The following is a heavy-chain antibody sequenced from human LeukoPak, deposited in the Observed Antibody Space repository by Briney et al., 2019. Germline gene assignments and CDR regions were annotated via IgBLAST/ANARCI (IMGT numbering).Heavy chain of an antibody. CDR1: GYTFTSYD. Sequence: GASVKVSCKASGYTFTSYDINWVRQATGQGLEWMGGIIPIFGTANYAQKFQGRVTITADESTSTAYMELSSLRSEDTAVYYCASTRGYSYDHTGYCGGDCYYYFDYWGQGTLVTVSS. CDR3: ASTRGYSYDHTGYCGGDCYYYFDY. V-gene: IGHV1-69*13. J-gene: IGHJ4*02. CDR2: IIPIFGTA. D-gene: IGHD2-21*01.